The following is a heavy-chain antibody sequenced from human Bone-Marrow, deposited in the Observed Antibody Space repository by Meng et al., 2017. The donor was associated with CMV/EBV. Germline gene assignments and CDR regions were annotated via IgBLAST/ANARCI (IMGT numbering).Heavy chain of an antibody. CDR1: GFTFNSYG. Sequence: GESLKISCAASGFTFNSYGIHWVRQAPGKGLEWVAFIRYDGSNKYYADSVKGRFTISRDNSKNTLYLQMNSLRAEDTAVYYCARETVYVALDVWGQGTTVTVSS. D-gene: IGHD2-8*01. J-gene: IGHJ6*02. CDR3: ARETVYVALDV. CDR2: IRYDGSNK. V-gene: IGHV3-30*02.